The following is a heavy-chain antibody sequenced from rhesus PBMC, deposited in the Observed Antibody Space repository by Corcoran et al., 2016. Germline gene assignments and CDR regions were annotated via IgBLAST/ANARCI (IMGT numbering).Heavy chain of an antibody. V-gene: IGHV3-22*01. J-gene: IGHJ4*01. CDR1: GFTFSSYY. Sequence: EVQLVESGGGLVQPGGSLRLSCTGSGFTFSSYYMYWIRQAPGKRRQMVSDINAGGGSTWYPDSVKGRFTISKENAKNTLYLQINSLRAEDTAVYYCAKDRGIAAAFDYWGQGVLVTVSS. D-gene: IGHD6-13*01. CDR3: AKDRGIAAAFDY. CDR2: INAGGGST.